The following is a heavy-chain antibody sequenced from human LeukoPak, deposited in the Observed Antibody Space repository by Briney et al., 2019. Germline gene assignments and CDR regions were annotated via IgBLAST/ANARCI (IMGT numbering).Heavy chain of an antibody. CDR1: GYTFTGYY. D-gene: IGHD3-22*01. Sequence: GASVKASCKASGYTFTGYYMHWVRQAPGQGLEWMGWMNPNSGNTGYAQKFQGRVTMTRNTSISTAYMELSSLRSEDTAVYYCARGGGDYYDSSGYYPFDYWGQGTLVTVSS. CDR2: MNPNSGNT. V-gene: IGHV1-8*02. J-gene: IGHJ4*02. CDR3: ARGGGDYYDSSGYYPFDY.